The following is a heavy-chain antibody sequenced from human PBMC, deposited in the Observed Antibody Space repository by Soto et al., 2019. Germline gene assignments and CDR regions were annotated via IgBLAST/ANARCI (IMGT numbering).Heavy chain of an antibody. D-gene: IGHD3-9*01. CDR2: ISSSSSYI. Sequence: GGSLRLSCAASGFTFSSYSMNWVRQAPGKGLEWVSSISSSSSYIYYADSVKGRFTISRDNAKNSLYLQMNSLRAEDTAVYYCARERILTGSYDSFDIWGQGTMVTVSS. V-gene: IGHV3-21*01. J-gene: IGHJ3*02. CDR3: ARERILTGSYDSFDI. CDR1: GFTFSSYS.